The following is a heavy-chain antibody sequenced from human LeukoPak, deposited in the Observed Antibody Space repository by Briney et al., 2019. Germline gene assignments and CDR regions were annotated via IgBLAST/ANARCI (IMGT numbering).Heavy chain of an antibody. CDR3: AHSTGYYYGSGSYSGGYYFDY. CDR2: IYWNDDK. V-gene: IGHV2-5*01. D-gene: IGHD3-10*01. J-gene: IGHJ4*02. CDR1: GFSLSTSGVG. Sequence: SGPTLVNPTPTLTLTCTFSGFSLSTSGVGVGWIRQPPGKALEWLALIYWNDDKRYSPSLKSRLTITRDTSKNQVVLTMTNMDPVDTATYYCAHSTGYYYGSGSYSGGYYFDYWGQGTLVTVSS.